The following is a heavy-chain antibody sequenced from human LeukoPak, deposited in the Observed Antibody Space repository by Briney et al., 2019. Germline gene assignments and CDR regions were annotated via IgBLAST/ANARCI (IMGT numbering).Heavy chain of an antibody. CDR3: ARDPLVVVVAATENDAFDI. V-gene: IGHV3-7*01. CDR1: GFTFCSYW. Sequence: GGSLRLSCAASGFTFCSYWMSWVRQAPGKGLEWVANIKQDGSEKYYVDSVKGRFTISRDNAKNSLYMQMNSLRAEDTAVYYCARDPLVVVVAATENDAFDIWGQGTMVTVSS. J-gene: IGHJ3*02. CDR2: IKQDGSEK. D-gene: IGHD2-15*01.